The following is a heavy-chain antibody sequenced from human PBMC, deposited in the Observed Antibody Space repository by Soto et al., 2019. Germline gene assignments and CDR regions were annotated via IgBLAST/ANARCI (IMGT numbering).Heavy chain of an antibody. CDR1: GGTFSSYA. J-gene: IGHJ4*02. V-gene: IGHV1-69*13. CDR2: IIPIFGTA. D-gene: IGHD5-12*01. CDR3: AREGYSGYDWDY. Sequence: ASVKVSCKASGGTFSSYAISWVRQAPGQGLEWMGGIIPIFGTANYAQKFQGRVTITADESTSTAYMELSSLRSEDTAVYYCAREGYSGYDWDYWGQGTLVTVSS.